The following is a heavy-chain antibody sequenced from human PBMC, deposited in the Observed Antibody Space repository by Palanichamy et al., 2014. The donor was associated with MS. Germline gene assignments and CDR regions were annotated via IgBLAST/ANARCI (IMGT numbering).Heavy chain of an antibody. D-gene: IGHD6-19*01. J-gene: IGHJ4*02. Sequence: AQKFQGRVTMTRDTSISTAYMELSRLRSDDTAVYYCARESYSSGWYPFDYWGQGTLVTVSS. CDR3: ARESYSSGWYPFDY. V-gene: IGHV1-2*02.